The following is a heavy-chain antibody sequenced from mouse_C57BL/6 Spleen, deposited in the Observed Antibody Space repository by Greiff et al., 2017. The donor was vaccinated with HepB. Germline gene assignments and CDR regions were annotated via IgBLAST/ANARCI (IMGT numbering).Heavy chain of an antibody. J-gene: IGHJ2*01. V-gene: IGHV1-69*01. D-gene: IGHD1-1*01. CDR3: AHIYYCGSSYFDY. CDR1: GYTFTSYW. CDR2: IDPSDSYT. Sequence: QVQLQQPGAELVMPGASVKLSCKASGYTFTSYWMHWVKQRPGQGLEWIGEIDPSDSYTNYNQKFKGKSTLTVDKSSSTAYMQLSSLTSEDSAVYYCAHIYYCGSSYFDYWGQGTTLTVSS.